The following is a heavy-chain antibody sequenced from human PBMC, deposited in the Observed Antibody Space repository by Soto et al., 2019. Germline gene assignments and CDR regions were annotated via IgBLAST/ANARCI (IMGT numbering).Heavy chain of an antibody. CDR3: ARDRVAGIWGDAFDI. Sequence: QVQLVQSGAEGKKPGASVKASCKTSGYTFPNNGINWVRQAPGQGLEWMGWINPYNANVNYAQKLQGRVTMTTDTSTSTAYMDLRSLTSDDTAVYYCARDRVAGIWGDAFDIWGQGTMVTVSS. CDR2: INPYNANV. D-gene: IGHD3-16*01. CDR1: GYTFPNNG. V-gene: IGHV1-18*04. J-gene: IGHJ3*02.